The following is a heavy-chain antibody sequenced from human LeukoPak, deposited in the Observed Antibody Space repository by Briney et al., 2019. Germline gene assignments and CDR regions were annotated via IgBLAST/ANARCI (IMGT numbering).Heavy chain of an antibody. CDR1: GFTFSSYA. CDR2: ISGSGGST. J-gene: IGHJ3*02. V-gene: IGHV3-23*01. Sequence: GGSLRLSXAASGFTFSSYAMSWVRQAPGKGLEWVSAISGSGGSTYYADSVKGRFTISRDNSKNTLYLQMNSLRAEDTAVYYCAKDKVVVVPAARFDAFDIWGQGTMVTVSS. D-gene: IGHD2-2*01. CDR3: AKDKVVVVPAARFDAFDI.